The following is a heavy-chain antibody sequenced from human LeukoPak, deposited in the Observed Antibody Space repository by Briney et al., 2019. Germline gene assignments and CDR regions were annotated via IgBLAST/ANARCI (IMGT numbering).Heavy chain of an antibody. J-gene: IGHJ4*02. V-gene: IGHV3-11*04. D-gene: IGHD5/OR15-5a*01. CDR1: GFTFSDYY. Sequence: GSLRLSCAASGFTFSDYYMSWIRQAPGKGLEWVSYISSSGSTIYYADSVKGRFTISRDNSKNTLYLQMNSLRAEDTAVYYCARAGSTSDYYFDYWGQGTLVTVSS. CDR2: ISSSGSTI. CDR3: ARAGSTSDYYFDY.